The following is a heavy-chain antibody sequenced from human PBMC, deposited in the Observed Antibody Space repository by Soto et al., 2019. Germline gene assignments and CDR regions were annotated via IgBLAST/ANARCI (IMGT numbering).Heavy chain of an antibody. Sequence: QIHLVQSEAEVKKPGASVKVSCKASGSTFTSNGFTRVRQAPRQGLQWMGWIGAYNSNTNYARKFQGRVTMTTDTSTSTVFMELTSLTSDDTAVYYCATAIAATGPADDWGQGTLVTVSS. CDR2: IGAYNSNT. V-gene: IGHV1-18*01. D-gene: IGHD6-13*01. CDR1: GSTFTSNG. J-gene: IGHJ4*02. CDR3: ATAIAATGPADD.